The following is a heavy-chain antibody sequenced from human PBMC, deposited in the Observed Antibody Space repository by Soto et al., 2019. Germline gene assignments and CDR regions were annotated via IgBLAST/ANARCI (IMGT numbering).Heavy chain of an antibody. CDR1: GFTFSSYA. Sequence: PGCSLRLSWAASGFTFSSYAMSWVRQAPGKGLEWASAISGSGGDTYYADSVEGRFTISKDFSKNTVSLQMTGLRVDDTAVYYCARACTAFYRYYFDACGQGALVTVFS. CDR2: ISGSGGDT. D-gene: IGHD2-21*02. J-gene: IGHJ4*02. CDR3: ARACTAFYRYYFDA. V-gene: IGHV3-23*01.